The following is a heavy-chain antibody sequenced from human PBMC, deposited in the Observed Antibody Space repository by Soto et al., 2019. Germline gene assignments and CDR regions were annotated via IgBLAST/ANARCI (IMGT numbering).Heavy chain of an antibody. V-gene: IGHV1-18*04. CDR1: GYTFTSYG. Sequence: ASVKVSCKASGYTFTSYGISWVRQAPGQGLEWMGWISAYNGNTNYAQKLQGRVTMTTDTSTSTAYMELRSLRSDDTAVYYCARGGYYDFWSGYYGLRRDNWFDPWGQGTLVTVCS. CDR2: ISAYNGNT. J-gene: IGHJ5*02. D-gene: IGHD3-3*01. CDR3: ARGGYYDFWSGYYGLRRDNWFDP.